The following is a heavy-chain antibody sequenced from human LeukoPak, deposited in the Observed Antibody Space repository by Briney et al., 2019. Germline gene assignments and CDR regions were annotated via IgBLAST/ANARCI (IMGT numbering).Heavy chain of an antibody. CDR2: ITPSSSTI. CDR3: ARGYGGYTGYGNV. Sequence: GGSLRLSCAASGFTFSSYNMNWVRQAPGKGLEWVSYITPSSSTIFYADSVKGRFTISRDNAKNSLYLQMNSLRDEDTAVYYCARGYGGYTGYGNVWGQRTLVTVSS. D-gene: IGHD5-12*01. J-gene: IGHJ4*02. V-gene: IGHV3-48*02. CDR1: GFTFSSYN.